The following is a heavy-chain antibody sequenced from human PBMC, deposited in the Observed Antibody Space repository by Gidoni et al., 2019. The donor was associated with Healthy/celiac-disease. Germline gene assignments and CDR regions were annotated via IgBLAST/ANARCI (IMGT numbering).Heavy chain of an antibody. CDR1: GGTFSSYA. CDR3: ARDSPSVAFDI. CDR2: IIPILGIA. Sequence: VKVSCKASGGTFSSYAISWVRQAPGQGLEWMGRIIPILGIANYAQKFQGRVTITADKSTSTAYMELSSLRSEDTAVYYCARDSPSVAFDIWGQGTMVTVSS. J-gene: IGHJ3*02. V-gene: IGHV1-69*04.